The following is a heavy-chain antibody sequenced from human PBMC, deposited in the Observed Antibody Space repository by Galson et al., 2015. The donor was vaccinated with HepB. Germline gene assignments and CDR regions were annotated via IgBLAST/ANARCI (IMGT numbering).Heavy chain of an antibody. CDR2: INTNTGNP. CDR1: GYTFTSSA. Sequence: SVKVSCKASGYTFTSSAMNWVRQAPGHGLEWMGWINTNTGNPTYAQGFTGRFVFSLDTSVSTAYLQISSLKAEDTAVYYCARTLIWSGYLTNYYYYYMDVWGKGTTVTVSS. CDR3: ARTLIWSGYLTNYYYYYMDV. D-gene: IGHD3-3*01. J-gene: IGHJ6*03. V-gene: IGHV7-4-1*02.